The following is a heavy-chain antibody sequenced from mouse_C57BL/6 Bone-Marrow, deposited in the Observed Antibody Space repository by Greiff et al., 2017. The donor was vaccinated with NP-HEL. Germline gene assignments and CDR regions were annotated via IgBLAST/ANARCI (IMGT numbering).Heavy chain of an antibody. CDR2: ISSGSSTI. D-gene: IGHD2-4*01. CDR1: GFTFSDYG. CDR3: ARHYDPLDY. V-gene: IGHV5-17*01. Sequence: EVQGVESGGGLVKPGGSLKLSCAASGFTFSDYGMHWVRQAPEKGLEWVAYISSGSSTIYYADTVKGRFTISRDNAKNTLFLQMTSLRSEDTAMYYCARHYDPLDYWGQGTTLTVSS. J-gene: IGHJ2*01.